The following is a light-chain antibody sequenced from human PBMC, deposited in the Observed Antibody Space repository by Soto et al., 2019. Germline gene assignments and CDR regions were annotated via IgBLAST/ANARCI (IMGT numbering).Light chain of an antibody. CDR3: QQYASSPLT. J-gene: IGKJ4*01. CDR1: QTVGNNY. V-gene: IGKV3-20*01. CDR2: GAS. Sequence: EIVLTQSPGTLSLSPGERATLSCRASQTVGNNYVAWYQQIRGQNPRLLIYGASNRATGIPDRISGSGSGTGFTLTISRLEPEDFAVYYCQQYASSPLTFGGGTKVEIK.